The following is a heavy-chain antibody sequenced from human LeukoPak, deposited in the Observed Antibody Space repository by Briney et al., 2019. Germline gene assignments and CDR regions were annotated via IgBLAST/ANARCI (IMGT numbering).Heavy chain of an antibody. D-gene: IGHD3-22*01. J-gene: IGHJ4*02. V-gene: IGHV3-48*03. CDR1: GFTFSDYE. CDR2: ISSSGSTI. CDR3: SRTLIVVGY. Sequence: PGGSLRLSCAASGFTFSDYEMNWVRQAPGKGLEWVSYISSSGSTIFYADSVKGRFTISRDNAKNSLYLQMNSLRAEDTAVYYCSRTLIVVGYWGQGTLVTVSP.